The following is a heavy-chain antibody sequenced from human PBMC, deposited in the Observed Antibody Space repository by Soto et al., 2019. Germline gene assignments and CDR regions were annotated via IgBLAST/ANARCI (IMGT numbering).Heavy chain of an antibody. V-gene: IGHV1-8*01. CDR2: MNPNSGNT. D-gene: IGHD2-8*01. CDR3: NLVLNYPPY. Sequence: QVQLVQSGAEVKKPGASVKVSCKASGYTFTSFEINWVRQATGQGLEWMGWMNPNSGNTGYAQKFQGRVTMTRNTYRSTAYMELSSLRSEDTAVYYCNLVLNYPPYWGQGTLVTVSS. CDR1: GYTFTSFE. J-gene: IGHJ4*02.